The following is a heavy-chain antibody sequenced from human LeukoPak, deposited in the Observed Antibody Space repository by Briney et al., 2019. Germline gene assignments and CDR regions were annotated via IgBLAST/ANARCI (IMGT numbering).Heavy chain of an antibody. J-gene: IGHJ5*02. D-gene: IGHD3-10*01. CDR2: IRSKAYGGTT. Sequence: PGRSLRLSCTASGFTFGDYAMSWFRQAPGKGLEWVGFIRSKAYGGTTEYAASVKGRFTISRDDPKSIAYLQMNSLKTEDTAVYYCTRDRSWFGELYSNWFDPWGQGTLVTVSS. V-gene: IGHV3-49*03. CDR1: GFTFGDYA. CDR3: TRDRSWFGELYSNWFDP.